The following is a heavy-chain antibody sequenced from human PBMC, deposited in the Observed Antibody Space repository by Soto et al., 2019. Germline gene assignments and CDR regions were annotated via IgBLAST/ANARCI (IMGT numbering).Heavy chain of an antibody. CDR3: TRGLLTDFFDY. CDR2: ISYDGSNQ. V-gene: IGHV3-30-3*01. CDR1: GFTFDTYA. J-gene: IGHJ4*02. Sequence: SCAASGFTFDTYAMHWVRQAPGKGLEWVAVISYDGSNQFYAGSVKGRFTVSRDNSKNTLYLQANSLRNDDTAVYYCTRGLLTDFFDYWGQGALVTVSS.